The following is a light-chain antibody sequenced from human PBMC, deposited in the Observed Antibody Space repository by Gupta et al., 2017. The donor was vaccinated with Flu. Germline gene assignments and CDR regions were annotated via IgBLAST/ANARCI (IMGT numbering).Light chain of an antibody. CDR2: GAS. Sequence: EIEMTQSPATLSVSPGERVTLSCRASQNIGSDLAWYQQNPGQAPRLLIYGASYSATTPPLRVSGSGSVTEFSLTIIILQSEAFAVYYFQQHNEWLRTFGQWTKVDIK. J-gene: IGKJ2*01. CDR3: QQHNEWLRT. V-gene: IGKV3-15*01. CDR1: QNIGSD.